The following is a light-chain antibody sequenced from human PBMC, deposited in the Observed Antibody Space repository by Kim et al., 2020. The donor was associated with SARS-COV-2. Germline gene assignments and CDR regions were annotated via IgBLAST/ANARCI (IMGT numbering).Light chain of an antibody. CDR3: AVWNDSLNGRV. J-gene: IGLJ3*02. V-gene: IGLV1-44*01. Sequence: GPRVTVSCAGFNSHIGSNPSRWYQQAPGAAPNLLIYSNDQLPSGLPARFSGSKAGASASLDISGLQSEDEGEYYCAVWNDSLNGRVFGGGTQLTVL. CDR2: SND. CDR1: NSHIGSNP.